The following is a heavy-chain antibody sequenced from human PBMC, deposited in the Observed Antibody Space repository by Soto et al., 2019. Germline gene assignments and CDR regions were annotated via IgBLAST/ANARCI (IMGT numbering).Heavy chain of an antibody. J-gene: IGHJ4*02. D-gene: IGHD3-22*01. CDR2: ISGSGGST. Sequence: GGSLRLSCAASGFTFSSYAMSWVRQAPGKGLEWVSAISGSGGSTYYADSVKGRFTISRDNSKNTLYLQMNSLRAEDTAVYYCAKDPMYYYDSSGQNDYWGQGTLVTVSS. CDR1: GFTFSSYA. V-gene: IGHV3-23*01. CDR3: AKDPMYYYDSSGQNDY.